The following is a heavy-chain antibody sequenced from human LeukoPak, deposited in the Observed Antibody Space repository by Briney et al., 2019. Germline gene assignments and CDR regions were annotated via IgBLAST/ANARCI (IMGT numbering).Heavy chain of an antibody. CDR2: ISDRSSTI. CDR1: GFTFTEYS. CDR3: ARVRGPTLKTCYMDV. D-gene: IGHD3-10*01. V-gene: IGHV3-48*04. J-gene: IGHJ6*03. Sequence: GTLRLSCAASGFTFTEYSIIWVRQAPGKGLEWVSFISDISDRSSTIHYADSVKGRFTISRDNAERSVYLQMNSLRADDTAVYYCARVRGPTLKTCYMDVWGTGTTVTVSS.